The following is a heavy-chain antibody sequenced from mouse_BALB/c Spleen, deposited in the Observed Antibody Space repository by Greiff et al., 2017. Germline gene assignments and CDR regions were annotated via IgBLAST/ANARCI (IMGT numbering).Heavy chain of an antibody. CDR1: GYTFTDYW. V-gene: IGHV1-69*01. Sequence: VQLQQPGAELVMPGASVKMSCKASGYTFTDYWMHWVKQRPGQGLEWIGAIDTSDSYTSYNQKFKGKATLTVDESSSTAYMQLSSLTSEDSAVYYCARDGYFFDYWGQGTTLTVSS. J-gene: IGHJ2*01. CDR3: ARDGYFFDY. CDR2: IDTSDSYT. D-gene: IGHD2-3*01.